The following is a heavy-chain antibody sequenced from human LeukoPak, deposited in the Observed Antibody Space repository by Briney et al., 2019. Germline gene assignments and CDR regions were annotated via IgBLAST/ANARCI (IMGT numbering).Heavy chain of an antibody. CDR1: GYSFSDYW. V-gene: IGHV5-51*01. Sequence: GESLKISCQASGYSFSDYWIAWVRQMPGKGLEWMGIIYPGDSESRYSPSFQGQVTISVDKSITTAYLQWSSLKASDTAMYYCARRGGLTDAFDIWGQGTMVTVSS. CDR2: IYPGDSES. J-gene: IGHJ3*02. D-gene: IGHD2-15*01. CDR3: ARRGGLTDAFDI.